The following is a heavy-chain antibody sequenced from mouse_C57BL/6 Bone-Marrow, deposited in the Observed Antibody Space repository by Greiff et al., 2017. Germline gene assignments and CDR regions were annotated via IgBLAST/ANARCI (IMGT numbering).Heavy chain of an antibody. Sequence: EVKLMESGGDLVKPGGSLKLSCAASGFTFSSYGMSWVRQTPDKRLEWVATISSGGSYTYYPDSVKGRFTISRDNAKNTLYLQMSSLKSEDTAMYYGARRYYGRGFAYWGQGTLVTVSA. CDR3: ARRYYGRGFAY. CDR1: GFTFSSYG. CDR2: ISSGGSYT. V-gene: IGHV5-6*02. D-gene: IGHD1-1*01. J-gene: IGHJ3*01.